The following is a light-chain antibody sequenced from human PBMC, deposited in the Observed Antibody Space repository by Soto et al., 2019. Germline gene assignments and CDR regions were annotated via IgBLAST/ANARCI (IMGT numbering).Light chain of an antibody. Sequence: SVLTQPPSASGSPGQSVTIPCTGTSSDVGGYNYVSWYQQHPGKAPKLMIYEVSKRPSGVPDRFSGSKSGNTASLTVSGLQAEDVADYYCSSYAGSNNLEVFGTGTKVTVL. CDR2: EVS. V-gene: IGLV2-8*01. J-gene: IGLJ1*01. CDR1: SSDVGGYNY. CDR3: SSYAGSNNLEV.